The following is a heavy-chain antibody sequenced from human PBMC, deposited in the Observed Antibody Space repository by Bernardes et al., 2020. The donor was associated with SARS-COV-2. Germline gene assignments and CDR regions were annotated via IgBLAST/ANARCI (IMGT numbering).Heavy chain of an antibody. V-gene: IGHV4-59*01. CDR1: GGSITNYY. Sequence: SETLSLTCTVSGGSITNYYWSWIRQPPGKGLEWIGYIYNSGNTNYNPSLKSRVTMSVDTSKNQFSLRLNSVTAADTAVYYCVRVEVVAGTSWPNWLDPWGQGTLVTVSS. CDR2: IYNSGNT. D-gene: IGHD6-19*01. CDR3: VRVEVVAGTSWPNWLDP. J-gene: IGHJ5*02.